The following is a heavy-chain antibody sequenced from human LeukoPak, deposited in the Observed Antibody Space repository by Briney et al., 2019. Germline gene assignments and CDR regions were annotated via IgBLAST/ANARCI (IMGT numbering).Heavy chain of an antibody. V-gene: IGHV3-30*18. Sequence: GGSLRLSCAASGFTFSSYGMHWVRQAPGKGLEWVAVISYDGTNKYYRDSVKGRFTISRDNSKNTLYLQMNSLRVEDTAVYYCAKVTVDTAMNYYYYYMDVWGKGTTVTVSS. D-gene: IGHD5-18*01. CDR1: GFTFSSYG. J-gene: IGHJ6*03. CDR2: ISYDGTNK. CDR3: AKVTVDTAMNYYYYYMDV.